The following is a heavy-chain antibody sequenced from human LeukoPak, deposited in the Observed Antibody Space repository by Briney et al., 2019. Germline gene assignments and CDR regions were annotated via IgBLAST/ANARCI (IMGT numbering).Heavy chain of an antibody. CDR2: INQDGSDH. J-gene: IGHJ4*02. V-gene: IGHV3-7*05. Sequence: GESLKISCQGSGYSFATYWIGWFRQAPGKGPEWVASINQDGSDHYYVDSVKGRFTISRDNAKDSLYLQMSSLRVEDTAVYYCVRGRPYWGQGTLVTVSS. CDR1: GYSFATYW. CDR3: VRGRPY.